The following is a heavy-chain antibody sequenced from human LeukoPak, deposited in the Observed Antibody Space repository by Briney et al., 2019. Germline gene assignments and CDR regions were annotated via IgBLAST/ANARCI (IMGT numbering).Heavy chain of an antibody. Sequence: ASVKVSCKASGYTFSNHGVSWVRQAPGQGLEWMGWITAYNGNTNFVQKFRGRVTMTTDTSTSTAYMELRSLSSDDTAVYYCADTLRDGYNYGYFQHWGQGTLVTVSS. CDR2: ITAYNGNT. J-gene: IGHJ1*01. D-gene: IGHD5-24*01. CDR1: GYTFSNHG. V-gene: IGHV1-18*01. CDR3: ADTLRDGYNYGYFQH.